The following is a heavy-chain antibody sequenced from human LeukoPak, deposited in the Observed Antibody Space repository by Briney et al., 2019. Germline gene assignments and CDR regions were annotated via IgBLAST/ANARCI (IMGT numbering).Heavy chain of an antibody. J-gene: IGHJ3*02. CDR2: INHSGST. CDR1: GGSFSGYY. Sequence: PSETLSLTCAVYGGSFSGYYWSWIRQPPGKGLEWIEEINHSGSTNYNPSLKSRVTISVDTSKNQFSLKLSSVTAADTAVYYCARGRRIAAAGSGAFDIWGQGTMVTVSS. CDR3: ARGRRIAAAGSGAFDI. V-gene: IGHV4-34*01. D-gene: IGHD6-13*01.